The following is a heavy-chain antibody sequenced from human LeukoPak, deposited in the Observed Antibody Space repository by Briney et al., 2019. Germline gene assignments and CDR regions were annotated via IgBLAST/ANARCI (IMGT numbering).Heavy chain of an antibody. V-gene: IGHV3-30*02. J-gene: IGHJ5*02. D-gene: IGHD6-19*01. CDR2: IRYDGSNK. CDR1: GFTFSSYG. CDR3: ARQWLVLRWFDP. Sequence: PGGSLRLSCAASGFTFSSYGIPWVRQAPGKGLEWVAFIRYDGSNKYHADSVKGRFTISRDNAKNSLYLQMNSLRAEDTAVYYCARQWLVLRWFDPWGQGTLVTVSS.